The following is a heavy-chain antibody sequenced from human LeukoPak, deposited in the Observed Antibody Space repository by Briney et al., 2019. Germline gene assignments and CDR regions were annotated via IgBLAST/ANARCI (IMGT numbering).Heavy chain of an antibody. CDR2: ISSSNSYI. J-gene: IGHJ1*01. CDR3: ASHDYSNPEYFQH. Sequence: GGSLRLSCAASGFTFSSYSMNWVRQAPGKGLEWVSSISSSNSYIYYADSVKGRFTISRDNAKNSLYLQMNSLRAEDTAVYYCASHDYSNPEYFQHWGQGTLVTVSS. D-gene: IGHD4-11*01. V-gene: IGHV3-21*01. CDR1: GFTFSSYS.